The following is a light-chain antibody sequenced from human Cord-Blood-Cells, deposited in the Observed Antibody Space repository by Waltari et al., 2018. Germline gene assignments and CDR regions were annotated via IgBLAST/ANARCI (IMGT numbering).Light chain of an antibody. Sequence: QSALTQPASVSGSPGQSITISCTGTSSDVGGYNYVSWYQQHPGKAPKLMIHDVSKRPSGVSNRFSGSKSGNTAYLTISGLQAEDEADYYCSSYTSSNWVFGGGTKLTVL. CDR3: SSYTSSNWV. J-gene: IGLJ3*02. CDR1: SSDVGGYNY. V-gene: IGLV2-14*01. CDR2: DVS.